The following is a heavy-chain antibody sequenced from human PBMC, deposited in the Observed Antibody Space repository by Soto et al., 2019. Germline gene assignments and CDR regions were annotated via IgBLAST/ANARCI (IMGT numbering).Heavy chain of an antibody. CDR1: GGTFSTYA. D-gene: IGHD5-18*01. J-gene: IGHJ4*02. CDR2: INPMLGTA. CDR3: ASGIQLWLRRINNGYSG. Sequence: QVQLVQSGAEVKKPESSVKVSFKAPGGTFSTYAISWVRQAPGQGLEWMGGINPMLGTANYAQRFQDRVTITADESTNTVYMELSSLRSEDTAVYFCASGIQLWLRRINNGYSGWGQGTLVTVSS. V-gene: IGHV1-69*12.